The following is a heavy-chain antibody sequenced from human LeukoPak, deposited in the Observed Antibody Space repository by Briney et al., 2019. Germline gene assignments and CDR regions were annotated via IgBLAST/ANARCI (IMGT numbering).Heavy chain of an antibody. V-gene: IGHV3-30*02. CDR3: ARDIVEPPGSGRYFDN. CDR2: IRYDGSDK. Sequence: PGGSLRLSCAASGFSFSSYGMHWVRQAPDKGLEWVTFIRYDGSDKFYADSVKGRFTTSRDNSRSTLYLQMNSLRPEDTAVYYCARDIVEPPGSGRYFDNWGQGTLITVSS. J-gene: IGHJ4*02. CDR1: GFSFSSYG. D-gene: IGHD1-14*01.